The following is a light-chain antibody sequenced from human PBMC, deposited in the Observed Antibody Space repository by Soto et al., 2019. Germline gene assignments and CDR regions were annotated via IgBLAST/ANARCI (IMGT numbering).Light chain of an antibody. J-gene: IGKJ4*01. CDR2: GAS. Sequence: EIVLTQSPGTLSLSPGERATLSCRASQSVSSSYLAWYQQKPGQAPRLLIYGASSRATGIPDRFSGSGSGTDFTLIISSLEPEDFAVYYCQQYGSSPLTFGGGTKVDIK. CDR3: QQYGSSPLT. V-gene: IGKV3-20*01. CDR1: QSVSSSY.